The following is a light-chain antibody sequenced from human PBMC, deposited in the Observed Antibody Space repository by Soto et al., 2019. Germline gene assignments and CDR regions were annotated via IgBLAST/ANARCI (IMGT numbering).Light chain of an antibody. V-gene: IGKV1-5*03. CDR3: QQYSFYSLT. CDR1: QSISHW. Sequence: DIQMTQSPSTLSASVGDRVTITCRASQSISHWLAWYQQKPGKVPKVLIYQASALASGVPSRFSGSGSGTEFTLTISSLQPDDFATYYCQQYSFYSLTFGGGTKVEIK. J-gene: IGKJ4*01. CDR2: QAS.